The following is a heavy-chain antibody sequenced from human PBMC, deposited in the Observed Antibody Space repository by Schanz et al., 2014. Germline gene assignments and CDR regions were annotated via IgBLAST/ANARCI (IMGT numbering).Heavy chain of an antibody. D-gene: IGHD2-15*01. CDR2: VWSDGNTK. Sequence: QVQLVESGGGVVRPGRSLRLSCATSGFTFSRFGMHWVRQAPGKGPEWVALVWSDGNTKYYVDSVKGRFTISRDNSMNTLHLQMDGLRVEHTAVYYCARDAVALVTECFMDVWGKGTPVTVSS. CDR1: GFTFSRFG. CDR3: ARDAVALVTECFMDV. J-gene: IGHJ6*03. V-gene: IGHV3-33*01.